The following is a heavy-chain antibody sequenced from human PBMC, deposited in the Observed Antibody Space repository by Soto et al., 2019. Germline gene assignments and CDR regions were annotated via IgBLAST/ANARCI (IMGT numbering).Heavy chain of an antibody. D-gene: IGHD2-2*02. V-gene: IGHV3-30*18. Sequence: HPGGSLRLSCAASGFTFSSYGMHWVRQAPGKGLEWVAVISYDGSNKYYADSVKGRFTISRDNSKNTLYLQMNSLRAEDTAVYYCAKERLRTVVPAAIIYYYYGMDVWGQGTTVTVSS. J-gene: IGHJ6*02. CDR1: GFTFSSYG. CDR2: ISYDGSNK. CDR3: AKERLRTVVPAAIIYYYYGMDV.